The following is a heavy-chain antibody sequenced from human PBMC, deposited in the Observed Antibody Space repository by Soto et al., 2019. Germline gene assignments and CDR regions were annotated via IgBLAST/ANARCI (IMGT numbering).Heavy chain of an antibody. J-gene: IGHJ6*02. CDR2: INPNSGGT. Sequence: GASVKVSCKASGYTFTGYYMHWVRQAPGQGLEWMGWINPNSGGTNYAQKFQGWVTMTRDTSISTAYMELSRLRSDDTAVYYCAREGGYDYDFWCCYSDKRNYYGMDVWGQGTTVTVSS. D-gene: IGHD3-3*01. CDR1: GYTFTGYY. CDR3: AREGGYDYDFWCCYSDKRNYYGMDV. V-gene: IGHV1-2*04.